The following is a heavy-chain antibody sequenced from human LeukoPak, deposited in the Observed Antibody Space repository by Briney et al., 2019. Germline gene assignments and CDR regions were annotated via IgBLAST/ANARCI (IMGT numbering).Heavy chain of an antibody. D-gene: IGHD3-16*02. J-gene: IGHJ4*02. Sequence: GSSVKVSCKASGGTFSSYAVSWVRQAPGQGLEWMGGIIPIFGTANYAQKFQGRVTITTDESTSTAYMELSSLRSEDTAVYYCAREGRSLGPYYFDYWGQGTLVTVSS. CDR1: GGTFSSYA. CDR2: IIPIFGTA. V-gene: IGHV1-69*05. CDR3: AREGRSLGPYYFDY.